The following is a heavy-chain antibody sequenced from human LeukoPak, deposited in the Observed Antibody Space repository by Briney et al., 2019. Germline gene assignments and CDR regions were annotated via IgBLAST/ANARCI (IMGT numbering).Heavy chain of an antibody. D-gene: IGHD2-2*01. CDR1: GASFSGYY. V-gene: IGHV4-34*01. CDR3: ARVPGQVTAAIFRRYWFDP. J-gene: IGHJ5*02. Sequence: SETLSLSCAVYGASFSGYYWSWIRQPPGKGLEWIGEINHSGSTNYNPSLKSRVTISVDTSKNQFSLKLSSVTAADTAVYYCARVPGQVTAAIFRRYWFDPWGQGTLVTVSS. CDR2: INHSGST.